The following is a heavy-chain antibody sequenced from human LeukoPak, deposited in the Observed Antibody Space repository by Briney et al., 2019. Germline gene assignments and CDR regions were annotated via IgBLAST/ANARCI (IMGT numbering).Heavy chain of an antibody. D-gene: IGHD6-13*01. CDR2: INTTGTA. V-gene: IGHV4-4*07. J-gene: IGHJ4*02. CDR1: GGSINSYC. CDR3: ARQGYGASWYHLAY. Sequence: SDTLSLTCTVSGGSINSYCWGWVRQPAGKGLEWVGRINTTGTAQFNPSSRSRLTMPVDTSKNLFSLNLSSVTAAHTAGYYCARQGYGASWYHLAYWGGGTLVSVSS.